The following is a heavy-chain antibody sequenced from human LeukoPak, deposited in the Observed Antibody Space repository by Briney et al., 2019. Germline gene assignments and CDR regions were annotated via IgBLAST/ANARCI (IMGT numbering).Heavy chain of an antibody. D-gene: IGHD3-3*01. CDR1: GYTFSSHA. CDR3: ARGLYDFWSGSAFDI. V-gene: IGHV1-3*01. Sequence: ASVKVSCKASGYTFSSHAMNWVRQAPGQRLEWMGWINAGNGDTKYSPKFQGRVTITRNTSISTAYMELSSLRSEDTAVYYCARGLYDFWSGSAFDIWGQGTMVTVSS. CDR2: INAGNGDT. J-gene: IGHJ3*02.